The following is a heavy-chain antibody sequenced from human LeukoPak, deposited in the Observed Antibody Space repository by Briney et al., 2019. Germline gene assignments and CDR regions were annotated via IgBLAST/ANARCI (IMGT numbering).Heavy chain of an antibody. Sequence: LAGGSLTLSCAAYALTFSTSWMHWARQAPGKGLVLVSRINSDGRPTTYTVCVKGPFTLYRAKATNSLYQRINNLRTTDPCIIFCARGPFGGVYAWGQGTLVTVSS. V-gene: IGHV3-74*01. CDR3: ARGPFGGVYA. J-gene: IGHJ4*02. D-gene: IGHD2-8*02. CDR2: INSDGRPT. CDR1: ALTFSTSW.